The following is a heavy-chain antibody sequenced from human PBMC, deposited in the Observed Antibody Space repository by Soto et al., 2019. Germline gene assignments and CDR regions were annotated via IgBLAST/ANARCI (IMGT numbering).Heavy chain of an antibody. CDR1: GVSISSSSYY. V-gene: IGHV4-39*01. J-gene: IGHJ4*02. Sequence: TLSLTCTVSGVSISSSSYYWGWIRQPPGKGLEWIGSIYYSGLTHYSPSLKSRVTMSVDTSQNHFSLTLSSVTAADTAVYYCAKHRSGTMDSHWGQGILLTVSS. CDR3: AKHRSGTMDSH. D-gene: IGHD1-7*01. CDR2: IYYSGLT.